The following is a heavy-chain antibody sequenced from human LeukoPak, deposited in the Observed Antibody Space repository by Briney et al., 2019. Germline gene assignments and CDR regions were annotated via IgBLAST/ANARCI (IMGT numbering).Heavy chain of an antibody. Sequence: GGSLRLSCAASGFTFSSYAMSWVRQAPGKGLEWVSAISGSGGSTYYADSVKGRFTISRDNSKNTLYLQMNSLRAEDTAVYYCATSHDYSNSFDYWGQGTLVTVSS. V-gene: IGHV3-23*01. J-gene: IGHJ4*02. CDR1: GFTFSSYA. D-gene: IGHD4-11*01. CDR2: ISGSGGST. CDR3: ATSHDYSNSFDY.